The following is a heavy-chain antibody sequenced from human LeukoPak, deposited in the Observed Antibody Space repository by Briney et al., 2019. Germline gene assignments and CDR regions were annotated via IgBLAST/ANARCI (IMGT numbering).Heavy chain of an antibody. CDR3: ARATYYDSSGYYGFDY. CDR2: INPNRGGT. J-gene: IGHJ4*02. V-gene: IGHV1-2*02. CDR1: GYTFTGYY. D-gene: IGHD3-22*01. Sequence: EASVKVSCKASGYTFTGYYMHWVRQAPGQGLEWMGWINPNRGGTNYAQKFQGRVTMTRDTSISTAYMALSRLRSDDTAVYYCARATYYDSSGYYGFDYWGQGTLVTVSS.